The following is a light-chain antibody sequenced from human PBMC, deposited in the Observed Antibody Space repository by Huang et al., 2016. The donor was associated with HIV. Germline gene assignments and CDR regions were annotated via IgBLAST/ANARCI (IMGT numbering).Light chain of an antibody. Sequence: DIQMTQSPSSLSASVGDRVTITCRASQSISRYLSWYQQKPGEAPNLLIFAASSLQSGVPSRFSGSGSGTNFTLTITTLQPEDFATYYCQESYSLLWTFGQGTKVEIK. CDR1: QSISRY. CDR2: AAS. CDR3: QESYSLLWT. V-gene: IGKV1-39*01. J-gene: IGKJ1*01.